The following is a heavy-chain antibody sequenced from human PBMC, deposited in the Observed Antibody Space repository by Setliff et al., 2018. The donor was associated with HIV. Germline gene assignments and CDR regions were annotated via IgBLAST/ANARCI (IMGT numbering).Heavy chain of an antibody. Sequence: PGESLKISCAASGFTFSSYGMHWVRQAPGKGLEWVALIWYDASKKEYSDSVKGRFNILRDDSKKTAYLQMNSLRDEDTAVYYCVKDVLKFWSGSGALDFWGPGTLVTVSS. CDR1: GFTFSSYG. J-gene: IGHJ4*02. CDR3: VKDVLKFWSGSGALDF. V-gene: IGHV3-33*06. CDR2: IWYDASKK. D-gene: IGHD3-3*01.